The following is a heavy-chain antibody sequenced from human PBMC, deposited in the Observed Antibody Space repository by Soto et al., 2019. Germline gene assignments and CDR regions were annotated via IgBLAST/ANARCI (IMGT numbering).Heavy chain of an antibody. CDR3: ANYPTTVTSDY. J-gene: IGHJ4*02. CDR2: IYYSGST. CDR1: GGSVSSGSYY. D-gene: IGHD4-17*01. Sequence: QVQLQESGPGLVKPSETLSLTCTVSGGSVSSGSYYWSWIRQPPGKGLEWIGYIYYSGSTNYNPSLKSRVTISVYTSKNQFSLKLSSVTAADTAVYYCANYPTTVTSDYWGQGTLVTVSS. V-gene: IGHV4-61*01.